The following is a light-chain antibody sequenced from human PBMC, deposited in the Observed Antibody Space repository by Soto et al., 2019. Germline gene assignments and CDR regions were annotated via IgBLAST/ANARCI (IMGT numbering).Light chain of an antibody. CDR3: HQYGSSPWT. V-gene: IGKV3-20*01. Sequence: ENVLTQSPVTLSLSPGERATLSCRASQSVTSSQFAWYQQKPGQAPRLLIYAASSRATCIPDRFSGSGAGTDFTLTISRLEPEDFAEYYCHQYGSSPWTFGQGTKVEV. CDR1: QSVTSSQ. CDR2: AAS. J-gene: IGKJ1*01.